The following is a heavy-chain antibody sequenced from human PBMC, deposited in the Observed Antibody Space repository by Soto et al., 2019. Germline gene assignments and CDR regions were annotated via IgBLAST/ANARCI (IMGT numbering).Heavy chain of an antibody. CDR1: GYTFTGYY. CDR2: INPNSGGT. Sequence: GASVKVSCKASGYTFTGYYMHWVRQAPGQGLEWMGWINPNSGGTNYAQKFQGRVTMTRDTSISTAYMELSRLRSDDTAVYYCAREVVVVPAAIRDNWFGPWGQGTLVTVS. D-gene: IGHD2-2*01. J-gene: IGHJ5*02. V-gene: IGHV1-2*02. CDR3: AREVVVVPAAIRDNWFGP.